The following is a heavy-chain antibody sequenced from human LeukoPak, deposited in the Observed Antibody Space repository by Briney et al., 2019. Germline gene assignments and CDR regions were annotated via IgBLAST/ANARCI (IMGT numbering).Heavy chain of an antibody. CDR2: ISGSGGST. J-gene: IGHJ6*02. CDR3: AKGGGLLWFGELDYYYGMDV. CDR1: GFTFSSYA. D-gene: IGHD3-10*01. Sequence: GGSLRLSCAASGFTFSSYAMSWVRQAPGKGLEWVSAISGSGGSTYYADSVKGRFTISRDNSKNTLYLQMNSLRAEDTAVYYCAKGGGLLWFGELDYYYGMDVWGQGTTVTVFS. V-gene: IGHV3-23*01.